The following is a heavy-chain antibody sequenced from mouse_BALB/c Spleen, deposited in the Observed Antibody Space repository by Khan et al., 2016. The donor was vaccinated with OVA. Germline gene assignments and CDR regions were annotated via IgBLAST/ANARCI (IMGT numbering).Heavy chain of an antibody. J-gene: IGHJ4*01. CDR1: GYTFTNYG. Sequence: QVQLKESGPELKKPGETVKISCKASGYTFTNYGLNWVKQAPGKGLQWMGWINTNTGEPTYAVAFKGRFAFSLETSASTAYLQINNLKNEDTATYFCARTPDFSYVMVYWGQGTSVTVSS. V-gene: IGHV9-3-1*01. CDR2: INTNTGEP. CDR3: ARTPDFSYVMVY.